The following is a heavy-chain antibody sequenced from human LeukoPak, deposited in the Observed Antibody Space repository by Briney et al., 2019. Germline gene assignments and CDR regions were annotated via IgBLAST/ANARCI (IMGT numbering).Heavy chain of an antibody. CDR2: ISYDGSNK. CDR1: GFTFSSYG. CDR3: AKVAKFDCSGGSCYGGIDY. Sequence: GGSLRLSCAASGFTFSSYGMHWVRQAPGKGLEWVVVISYDGSNKYYADSVKGRFTISRDNSKNTLYLQMNSLRAEDTAVYYCAKVAKFDCSGGSCYGGIDYWGQGTLVTVSS. V-gene: IGHV3-30*18. D-gene: IGHD2-15*01. J-gene: IGHJ4*02.